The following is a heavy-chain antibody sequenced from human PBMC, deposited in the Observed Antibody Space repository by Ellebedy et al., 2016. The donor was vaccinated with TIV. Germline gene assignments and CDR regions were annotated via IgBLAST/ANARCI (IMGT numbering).Heavy chain of an antibody. Sequence: SETLSLTXTVSGGSVSSGSHYWSWIRQPPGKGLEWIGYIYHSGSTNYNPSLKSRVTISVDTSKNQFSLNLSSVTAADTAVYYCARSQAGTVGNYGGNVYYYFYYMDVWGKGTTVTVSS. J-gene: IGHJ6*03. D-gene: IGHD4-23*01. V-gene: IGHV4-61*01. CDR2: IYHSGST. CDR3: ARSQAGTVGNYGGNVYYYFYYMDV. CDR1: GGSVSSGSHY.